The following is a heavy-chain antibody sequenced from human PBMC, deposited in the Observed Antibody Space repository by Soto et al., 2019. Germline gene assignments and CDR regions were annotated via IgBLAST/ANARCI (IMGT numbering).Heavy chain of an antibody. CDR3: ARQTTFSSSWYDY. CDR1: GGSISNYY. CDR2: IYSSGNP. D-gene: IGHD6-13*01. J-gene: IGHJ4*02. Sequence: PSETLSLTCTVSGGSISNYYWTWIRQPAGKGLEWIGRIYSSGNPNYNSSLKSRLTMSVDTSKNQFSLKRTSVTAADTAVYYCARQTTFSSSWYDYWGQGTLVTVS. V-gene: IGHV4-4*07.